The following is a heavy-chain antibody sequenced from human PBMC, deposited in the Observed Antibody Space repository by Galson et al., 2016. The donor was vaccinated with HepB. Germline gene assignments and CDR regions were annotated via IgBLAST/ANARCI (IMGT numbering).Heavy chain of an antibody. CDR2: IDPSDSYT. J-gene: IGHJ6*02. V-gene: IGHV5-10-1*01. CDR3: ARHITWNAPLFYYYVLDV. Sequence: QSGAEVKKPGESLRISCKGSGYSFTSYWISWVRQMPGKGLEWMGRIDPSDSYTKYSPSFQGHVTISADKSISTAYLQWSSLKASDTAMYFCARHITWNAPLFYYYVLDVWGQGTTVTVSS. D-gene: IGHD1-1*01. CDR1: GYSFTSYW.